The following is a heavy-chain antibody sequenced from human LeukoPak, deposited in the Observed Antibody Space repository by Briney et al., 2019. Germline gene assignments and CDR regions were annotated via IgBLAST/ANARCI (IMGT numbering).Heavy chain of an antibody. D-gene: IGHD1-26*01. V-gene: IGHV4-59*01. Sequence: PSETLSLTCSVSGGSISSYYWSWIRQPPGKGLEWIGYIYYSGSTNYNPSLKSRVTISVDPSKNQFSLELSSVTAAATAVYYCARARRGSSGFDIWGQGTMVTVSS. CDR1: GGSISSYY. CDR3: ARARRGSSGFDI. CDR2: IYYSGST. J-gene: IGHJ3*02.